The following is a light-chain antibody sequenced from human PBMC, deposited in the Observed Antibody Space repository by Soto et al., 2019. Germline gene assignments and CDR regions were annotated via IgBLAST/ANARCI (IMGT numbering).Light chain of an antibody. CDR3: QQANSLAHT. V-gene: IGKV1-12*01. CDR2: AAS. Sequence: DIKMTQSPSSLPASVGHRVTITCRASRRLRGCAAWYQQEPGKAPHLLLFAASSLQTVVPSPFRGRLSVTDFTLTISSLQPEDFATYYCQQANSLAHTVGWGATVDIK. J-gene: IGKJ3*01. CDR1: RRLRGC.